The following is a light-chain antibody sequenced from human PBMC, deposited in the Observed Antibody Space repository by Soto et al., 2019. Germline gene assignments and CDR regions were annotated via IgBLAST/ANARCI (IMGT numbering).Light chain of an antibody. CDR3: QQCSNWPPIT. Sequence: VLTPALAIPSLSTGERATLSCRASQSVNTYIAWYQQKPGQAPRLLIFDASNRASGVPARFSGSGSGTDFTLTISSLEPEDFAVYYCQQCSNWPPITFGQGTRLEIK. J-gene: IGKJ5*01. CDR1: QSVNTY. CDR2: DAS. V-gene: IGKV3-11*01.